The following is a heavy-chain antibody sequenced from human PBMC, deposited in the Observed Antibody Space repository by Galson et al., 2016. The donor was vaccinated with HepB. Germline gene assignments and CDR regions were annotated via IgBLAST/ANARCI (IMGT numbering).Heavy chain of an antibody. Sequence: SLRLSCADSGFTFSDYYMSWIRQAPGKGLEWISYISSGGENVYYADSVKGRFTISRDNAKNSLFLQMNSLRAEDTAVYYCARYTRAFDYWGQGTLVTVSS. D-gene: IGHD1-26*01. CDR2: ISSGGENV. J-gene: IGHJ4*02. CDR3: ARYTRAFDY. V-gene: IGHV3-11*01. CDR1: GFTFSDYY.